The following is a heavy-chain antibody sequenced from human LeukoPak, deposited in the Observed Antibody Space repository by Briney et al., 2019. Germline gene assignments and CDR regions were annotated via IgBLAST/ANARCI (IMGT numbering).Heavy chain of an antibody. Sequence: PSETLSLTCTVSGGSISSYYWSWIRQPAGKGLEWIGRIYTSGSTNYNPSLKSRVTMSVDTSKNQFSLKLSSVTAADTAVYYCARGGRLREGSYDAFDIWGQGTMVTVSS. CDR2: IYTSGST. CDR1: GGSISSYY. J-gene: IGHJ3*02. V-gene: IGHV4-4*07. CDR3: ARGGRLREGSYDAFDI. D-gene: IGHD4-17*01.